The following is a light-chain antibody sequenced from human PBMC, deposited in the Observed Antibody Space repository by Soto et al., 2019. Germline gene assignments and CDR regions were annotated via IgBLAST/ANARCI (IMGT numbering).Light chain of an antibody. CDR2: AAS. J-gene: IGKJ4*01. V-gene: IGKV1-12*02. CDR3: QQVESYPST. Sequence: GGRVTITFRASQSISSWLAWYQQKPGKAPKLLIYAASTLQSGVPSRFSGSGSGTDFTLTISSLQPEDFATYFCQQVESYPSTFGGGTKVDIK. CDR1: QSISSW.